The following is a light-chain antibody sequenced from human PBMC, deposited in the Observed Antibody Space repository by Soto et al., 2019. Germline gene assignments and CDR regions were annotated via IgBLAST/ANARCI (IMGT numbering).Light chain of an antibody. J-gene: IGLJ2*01. V-gene: IGLV1-44*01. CDR2: DTN. CDR1: SSNIGSNT. CDR3: AAWDDGLNGVL. Sequence: QPVLTQPPSASGTPGQRVTVSCCGSSSNIGSNTVNWYQQLPGTAPKLLIYDTNQRPSGVPDRFSGSKSGTSASLAISGLQSEDEADYYCAAWDDGLNGVLFGGGTKLTVL.